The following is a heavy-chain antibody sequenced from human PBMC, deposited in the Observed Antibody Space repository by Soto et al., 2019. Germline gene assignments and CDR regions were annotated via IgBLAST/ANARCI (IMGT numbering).Heavy chain of an antibody. V-gene: IGHV1-18*01. Sequence: GAPVKVSCQASCYTFSSYGIRWVRQAPGQGLEWMGWISAYNGNTNYAQKLQGRVTMTTDTSTSTAYMELRSLRSDDTAVYYCARDFGLFYYDSSGYSQAFDIWG. CDR2: ISAYNGNT. CDR1: CYTFSSYG. J-gene: IGHJ3*02. D-gene: IGHD3-22*01. CDR3: ARDFGLFYYDSSGYSQAFDI.